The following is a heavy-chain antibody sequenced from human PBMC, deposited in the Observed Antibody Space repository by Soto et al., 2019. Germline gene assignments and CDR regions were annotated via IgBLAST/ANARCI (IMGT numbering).Heavy chain of an antibody. CDR3: ARSPKDYGDYSRCYFGMDV. Sequence: QVPLVESGGGVVQPGRSLRLSCAASGFTFTTCGMHWVRQAPGKGLEWVAFIWYDGSNQYYGDSVKGRFTISRDNGKNALYLQMNSLTAEDTAIYYCARSPKDYGDYSRCYFGMDVWGLGTTVTVSS. V-gene: IGHV3-33*01. CDR1: GFTFTTCG. D-gene: IGHD4-17*01. J-gene: IGHJ6*02. CDR2: IWYDGSNQ.